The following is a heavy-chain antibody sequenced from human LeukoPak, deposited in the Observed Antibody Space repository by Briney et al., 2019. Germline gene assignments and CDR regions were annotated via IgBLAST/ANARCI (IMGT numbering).Heavy chain of an antibody. D-gene: IGHD5-12*01. CDR1: GGSISSSSYY. CDR2: IYYSGRT. V-gene: IGHV4-39*07. Sequence: SEPLSLTCTVSGGSISSSSYYWGWIRQPPGKRLEWIGSIYYSGRTYYNPSLKSRVTISVDTSKNQFSLKLSSVTAADTAVYYCARDPRRGYSGYDPEYYFDYWGQGTLVTVSS. J-gene: IGHJ4*02. CDR3: ARDPRRGYSGYDPEYYFDY.